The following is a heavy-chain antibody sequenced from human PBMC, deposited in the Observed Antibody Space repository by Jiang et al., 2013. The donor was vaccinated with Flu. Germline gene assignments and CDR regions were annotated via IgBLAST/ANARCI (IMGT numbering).Heavy chain of an antibody. CDR3: ARLRYDCGGGCYWTFDY. V-gene: IGHV2-26*01. D-gene: IGHD2-21*02. CDR2: IFSNDEK. CDR1: GFSLSDPTMG. Sequence: KPTQTLTLTCTVSGFSLSDPTMGVGWIRQPPGKALELLAHIFSNDEKSYSTSLRRRLTISKDSAKSQVVLSMTNVDRGDTATYYCARLRYDCGGGCYWTFDYWGQGTLVTVST. J-gene: IGHJ4*02.